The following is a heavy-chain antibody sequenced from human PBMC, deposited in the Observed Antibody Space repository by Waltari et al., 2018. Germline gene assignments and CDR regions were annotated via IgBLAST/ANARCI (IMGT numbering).Heavy chain of an antibody. Sequence: QVQLQESGPGLVKPSETLSLNCTVSGGSIRSSYWSWIRQSPGKGLEWIGCIHYTGSTNYNPSLKSRLTISLDTSKDQFSLKLSSVTAADTAMYYCARNLGFGGLIGPFEHWGQGTLVTV. CDR3: ARNLGFGGLIGPFEH. J-gene: IGHJ4*02. CDR1: GGSIRSSY. D-gene: IGHD3-16*01. V-gene: IGHV4-59*12. CDR2: IHYTGST.